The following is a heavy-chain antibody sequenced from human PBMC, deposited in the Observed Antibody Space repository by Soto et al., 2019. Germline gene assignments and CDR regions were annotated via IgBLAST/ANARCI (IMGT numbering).Heavy chain of an antibody. Sequence: KASETLSLTCAVSGGSISSDNWWTCVRQPPGRGLEWIGEIYHSGSTNYNPSLKSRVTISVDKSKNQFSLKLSSVTAADTAVYYCARVGHYYYYGLDVWGQGTTVTVSS. CDR3: ARVGHYYYYGLDV. CDR1: GGSISSDNW. J-gene: IGHJ6*02. D-gene: IGHD3-10*01. CDR2: IYHSGST. V-gene: IGHV4-4*02.